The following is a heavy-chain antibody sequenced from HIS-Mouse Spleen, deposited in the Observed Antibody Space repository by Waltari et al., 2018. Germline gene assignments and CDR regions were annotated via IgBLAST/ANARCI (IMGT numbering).Heavy chain of an antibody. V-gene: IGHV4-39*07. CDR2: IYYSGST. D-gene: IGHD3-22*01. CDR3: ARGDYYDSSGPYAFDI. Sequence: QLQLQESGPGLVKPSETLSLTCTVSGCSISSSSYYWGWIRQPPGKGLEWIWGIYYSGSTYYYPSLKSRVTRPVDTSKNQFSLKLSSVTAADTAVYYCARGDYYDSSGPYAFDIWGQGTMVTVSS. CDR1: GCSISSSSYY. J-gene: IGHJ3*02.